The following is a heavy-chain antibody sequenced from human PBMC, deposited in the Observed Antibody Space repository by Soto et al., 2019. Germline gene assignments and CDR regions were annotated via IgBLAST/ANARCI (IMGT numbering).Heavy chain of an antibody. Sequence: GESLKISCAASGFTFSSYAMSWVRQAPGKGLEWVSAISGSGGSTYYADSVKGRFTISRDNSKNTLYLQMNSLRAEDTAVYYCAKGLNVLRFLEWFPNHDYWGQGTLVTVSS. CDR2: ISGSGGST. J-gene: IGHJ4*02. CDR1: GFTFSSYA. D-gene: IGHD3-3*01. V-gene: IGHV3-23*01. CDR3: AKGLNVLRFLEWFPNHDY.